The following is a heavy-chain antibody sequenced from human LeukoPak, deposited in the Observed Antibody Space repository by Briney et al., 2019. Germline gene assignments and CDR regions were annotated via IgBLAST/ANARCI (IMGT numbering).Heavy chain of an antibody. V-gene: IGHV1-46*01. CDR2: INPSGGST. D-gene: IGHD5-24*01. Sequence: GASVKVSCKASGYTFTSYYMHWVRQAPGQGLEWMGIINPSGGSTSYAQKFQGRVTMTRDTSTSTVYMELSSLRSEDTAVYYCAMAPHALDGYGLGDYWGQGTLVTVSS. J-gene: IGHJ4*02. CDR3: AMAPHALDGYGLGDY. CDR1: GYTFTSYY.